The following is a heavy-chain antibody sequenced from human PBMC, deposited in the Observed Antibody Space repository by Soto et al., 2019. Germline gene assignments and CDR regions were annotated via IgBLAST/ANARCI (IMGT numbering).Heavy chain of an antibody. Sequence: QVQLQESGPGLVKASQTLSLTCNVSGGSISSGGYYWTWIRQHPGKGLEWIGSIHHSGSTFYNPSLKSRVSISVDTSKNQFSLKLSSVTAADTAVYFWVRGVLSWGQGTLVTVSS. CDR3: VRGVLS. V-gene: IGHV4-31*03. D-gene: IGHD3-10*01. CDR1: GGSISSGGYY. CDR2: IHHSGST. J-gene: IGHJ1*01.